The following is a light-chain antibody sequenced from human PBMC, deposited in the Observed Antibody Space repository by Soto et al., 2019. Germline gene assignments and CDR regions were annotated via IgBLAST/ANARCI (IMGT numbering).Light chain of an antibody. CDR1: SGDVGGYDY. V-gene: IGLV2-14*01. J-gene: IGLJ1*01. CDR3: SSHTSGSTRV. Sequence: QSALTQPASVSGSPGQSIAISCTGTSGDVGGYDYVSWYQQHPDKAPKLMIYEVTKRPSWVSNRFSGSKSGNTASLTISGLQPEDEADCYCSSHTSGSTRVFG. CDR2: EVT.